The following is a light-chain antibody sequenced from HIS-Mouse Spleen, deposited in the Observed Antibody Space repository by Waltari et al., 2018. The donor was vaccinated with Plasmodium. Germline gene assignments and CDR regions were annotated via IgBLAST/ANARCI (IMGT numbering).Light chain of an antibody. J-gene: IGKJ1*01. V-gene: IGKV1-5*03. CDR2: KAS. CDR3: QQYNSYSWT. Sequence: DIQMTQSPSTLSASVGDRVTITCRASQSISSWLAWYQQKPGKAPKLLIYKASSLESGVPSRFSGNGSGTEFTLTISSLQPDDLATYYCQQYNSYSWTFGQGTKVESK. CDR1: QSISSW.